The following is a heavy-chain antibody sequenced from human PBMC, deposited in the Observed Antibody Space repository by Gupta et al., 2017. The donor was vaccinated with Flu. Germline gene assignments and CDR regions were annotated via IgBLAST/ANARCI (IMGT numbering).Heavy chain of an antibody. J-gene: IGHJ4*02. CDR3: AKGPTYYDILTGSDY. V-gene: IGHV3-30*18. D-gene: IGHD3-9*01. CDR1: GFTFSSYG. Sequence: QVQLVESGGGVVQPGRSLSLSCAASGFTFSSYGMHWVRQAPGKGLEWVAVISYDGSNKYYADSVKGRFTISRDNSKNTLYLQMNSLRAEDTAVYYCAKGPTYYDILTGSDYWGQGTLVTVSS. CDR2: ISYDGSNK.